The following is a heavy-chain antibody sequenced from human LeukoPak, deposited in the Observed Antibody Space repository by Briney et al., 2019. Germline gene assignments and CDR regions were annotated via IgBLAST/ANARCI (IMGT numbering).Heavy chain of an antibody. CDR1: GYTFTGYY. V-gene: IGHV1-2*02. D-gene: IGHD4-4*01. J-gene: IGHJ4*02. CDR2: INPNSGGT. Sequence: ASVKVSCKASGYTFTGYYMHWVRQAPGQGLEWMGWINPNSGGTNYAQKFQGRVTMTRDTSTSTVYMELSSLRSEDTAVYYCARSLFSNHEDYWGQGTLVTVSS. CDR3: ARSLFSNHEDY.